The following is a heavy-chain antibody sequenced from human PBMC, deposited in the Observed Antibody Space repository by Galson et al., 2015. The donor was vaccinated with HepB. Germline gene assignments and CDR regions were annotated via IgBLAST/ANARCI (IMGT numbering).Heavy chain of an antibody. CDR3: AKGSAYYDSSGEWV. D-gene: IGHD3-22*01. V-gene: IGHV3-23*01. CDR1: GFTFSSYA. CDR2: ISGSGGST. J-gene: IGHJ4*02. Sequence: SLRLSCAASGFTFSSYAMSWVRQAPGKGLEWVSAISGSGGSTYYADSVKGRFTISRDNSKNTLYLQMNSLRAEDTAVYYCAKGSAYYDSSGEWVWGQGTLVTVSS.